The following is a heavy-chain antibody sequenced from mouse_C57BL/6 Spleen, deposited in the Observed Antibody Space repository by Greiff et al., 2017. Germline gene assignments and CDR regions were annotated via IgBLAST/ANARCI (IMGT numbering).Heavy chain of an antibody. CDR3: ARQFTGTWDY. CDR2: ISSGGSYT. V-gene: IGHV5-6*01. J-gene: IGHJ2*01. Sequence: EVKLMESGGDLVKPGGSLKLSCAASGFTFSSYGMSWVRQTPDKRLEWVATISSGGSYTYYPDSVKGRFTISRDNAKNTLYLQMSSLKSEDTAMYYCARQFTGTWDYWGQGTTLTVSS. CDR1: GFTFSSYG. D-gene: IGHD4-1*01.